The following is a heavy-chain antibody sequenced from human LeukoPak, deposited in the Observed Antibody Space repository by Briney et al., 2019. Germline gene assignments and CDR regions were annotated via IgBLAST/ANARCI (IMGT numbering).Heavy chain of an antibody. V-gene: IGHV3-9*03. CDR1: GFTFDDYA. J-gene: IGHJ4*02. Sequence: PGRFLRLSCAASGFTFDDYAMHWVRQAPGKGLEWASGISWNSGSIVYADSVKGRFTISRDNAKNSLYLQMNSLRAEDMALYYCAKGTKSSRYYPFDYWGQGTLVTVSS. CDR2: ISWNSGSI. CDR3: AKGTKSSRYYPFDY. D-gene: IGHD3-22*01.